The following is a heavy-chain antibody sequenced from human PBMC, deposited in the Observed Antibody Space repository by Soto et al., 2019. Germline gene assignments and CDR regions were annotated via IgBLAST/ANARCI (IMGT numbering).Heavy chain of an antibody. D-gene: IGHD6-19*01. J-gene: IGHJ6*02. CDR1: GFTFSSYS. CDR3: ARHQGVAGKYYYGMDV. Sequence: EVQLVESGGGLVKPGGSLRLSCAASGFTFSSYSMNWVRQAPGKGLEWVSSISSSSSYIYYADSVKGRFTIPRDNAKNSLYLQMNSLRAEDTAVYYCARHQGVAGKYYYGMDVWGQGTTVSDSS. CDR2: ISSSSSYI. V-gene: IGHV3-21*01.